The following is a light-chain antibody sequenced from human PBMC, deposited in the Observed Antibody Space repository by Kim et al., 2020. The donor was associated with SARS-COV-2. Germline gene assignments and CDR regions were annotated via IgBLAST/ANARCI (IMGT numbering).Light chain of an antibody. V-gene: IGKV1-5*03. CDR3: QQYVGYSWT. CDR1: QSISSW. Sequence: DIQMTQSPSTLSASVGDRVTITCRASQSISSWLAWYQQKPEKAPKLLIQKASSLESGVPSRFSGRGFGTEFTLTISSLQPDDIATYYCQQYVGYSWTFGQGTKVEIK. CDR2: KAS. J-gene: IGKJ1*01.